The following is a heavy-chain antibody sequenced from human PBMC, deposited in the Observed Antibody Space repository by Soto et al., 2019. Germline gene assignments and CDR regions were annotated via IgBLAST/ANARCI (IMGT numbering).Heavy chain of an antibody. CDR1: GFTFSSYG. D-gene: IGHD2-2*02. J-gene: IGHJ3*02. CDR2: IWYDGSNK. Sequence: QVQLVESGGGVVQPGRSLRLSCAASGFTFSSYGMHWVRQAPGKGLEWVAVIWYDGSNKYYADSVKGRVTISRDNSKNTLYLQMNSLRAEDTAVYYCARVGDCSSTSCYRVDAFDIWGQGTMVTVSS. V-gene: IGHV3-33*01. CDR3: ARVGDCSSTSCYRVDAFDI.